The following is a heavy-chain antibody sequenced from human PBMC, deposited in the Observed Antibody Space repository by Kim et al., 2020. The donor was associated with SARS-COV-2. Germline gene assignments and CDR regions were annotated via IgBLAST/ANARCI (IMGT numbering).Heavy chain of an antibody. D-gene: IGHD5-18*01. J-gene: IGHJ4*02. Sequence: SETLSLTCTVSGGSISSSSYYWGWIRQPPGKGLEWIGSIYYSGSTYYNPSLKSRVTISVDTSKNQFSLKLSSVTAADTAVYYCARIRGYSYQRNNFDYWGQGTLVTVSS. CDR2: IYYSGST. CDR3: ARIRGYSYQRNNFDY. CDR1: GGSISSSSYY. V-gene: IGHV4-39*01.